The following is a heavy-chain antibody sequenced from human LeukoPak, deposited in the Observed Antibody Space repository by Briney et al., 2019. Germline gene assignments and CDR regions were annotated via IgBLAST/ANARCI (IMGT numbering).Heavy chain of an antibody. CDR2: TSYRSKWYN. V-gene: IGHV6-1*01. J-gene: IGHJ4*02. CDR3: AREAEITRFDY. D-gene: IGHD5-24*01. Sequence: SQTLSLTCAISGDSVSTNSVAWNWARHSPSRGLEWLGRTSYRSKWYNDYAVSVKSRITITPDTSKNQFSLQLNSVTPEDTAVYYCAREAEITRFDYWGQGTLVTVSS. CDR1: GDSVSTNSVA.